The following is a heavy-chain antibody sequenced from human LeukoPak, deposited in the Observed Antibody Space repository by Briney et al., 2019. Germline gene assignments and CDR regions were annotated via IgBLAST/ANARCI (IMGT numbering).Heavy chain of an antibody. V-gene: IGHV4-4*07. J-gene: IGHJ3*02. CDR2: IYTSGSA. CDR3: ARVGTPYSYHIWGAFDI. CDR1: GDSISVYY. D-gene: IGHD3-9*01. Sequence: SETLSLTCTVSGDSISVYYWTWIRQPAGKGLEWIGRIYTSGSANYNPSLKSRVTMSVDTSKNQFSLKLSSVTAADTAVYYCARVGTPYSYHIWGAFDIWGQGTMVTVSS.